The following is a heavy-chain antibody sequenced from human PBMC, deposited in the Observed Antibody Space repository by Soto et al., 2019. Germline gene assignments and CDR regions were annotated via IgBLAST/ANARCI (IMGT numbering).Heavy chain of an antibody. J-gene: IGHJ5*02. Sequence: EVQLVESGGGLVKPGGSLRLSCAASGFTFSSYSMNWVRQAPGKGLEWVSSISSSSSYIYYGDSVTGRFTISRDNAKNSLYLQMNSLTAADTSVYYCARVSALIYESRGYYPSWWQGTMVTFSS. CDR1: GFTFSSYS. CDR3: ARVSALIYESRGYYPS. V-gene: IGHV3-21*01. CDR2: ISSSSSYI. D-gene: IGHD3-22*01.